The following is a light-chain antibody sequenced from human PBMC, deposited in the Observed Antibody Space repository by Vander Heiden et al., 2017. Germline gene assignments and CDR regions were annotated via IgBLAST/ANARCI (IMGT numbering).Light chain of an antibody. CDR1: NVGSKN. J-gene: IGLJ2*01. CDR3: QVWDSSTVV. Sequence: SYELPQPLSVSVALGQPARITCGGNNVGSKNVHWYQQKPGQAPVLVIYRDSNRPSGIPERFSGSNAGNTATLTISRAQAGDEADYYCQVWDSSTVVFGGGTKLTVL. CDR2: RDS. V-gene: IGLV3-9*01.